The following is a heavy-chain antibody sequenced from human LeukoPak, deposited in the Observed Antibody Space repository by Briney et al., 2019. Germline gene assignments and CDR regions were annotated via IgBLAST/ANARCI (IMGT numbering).Heavy chain of an antibody. CDR1: GGFLSRYY. J-gene: IGHJ4*02. CDR3: ARHFTSEKGYCSGGSCYGEYYFDY. Sequence: SETLSLTCTVSGGFLSRYYWSWIRQPPGKGREGIGYIYYRGSTNYNPSLKSRVTISVDTSKNQFSLKLSSVTAADTAVYYCARHFTSEKGYCSGGSCYGEYYFDYWGQGTLVTVSS. V-gene: IGHV4-59*08. D-gene: IGHD2-15*01. CDR2: IYYRGST.